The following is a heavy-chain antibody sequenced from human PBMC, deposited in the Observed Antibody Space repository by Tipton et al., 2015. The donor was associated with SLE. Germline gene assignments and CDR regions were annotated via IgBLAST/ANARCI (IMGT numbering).Heavy chain of an antibody. CDR1: GASITSLNW. CDR2: VHHSGNT. CDR3: ARDTLGGLDY. V-gene: IGHV4-4*02. J-gene: IGHJ4*02. Sequence: TLSLTCTVSGASITSLNWWTWVRQPPGKGLEWIGEVHHSGNTYSNPSLKSRVTISVDTSKNQFSLKMSSVTAADTAVYYCARDTLGGLDYWGQGTLVTVSS. D-gene: IGHD7-27*01.